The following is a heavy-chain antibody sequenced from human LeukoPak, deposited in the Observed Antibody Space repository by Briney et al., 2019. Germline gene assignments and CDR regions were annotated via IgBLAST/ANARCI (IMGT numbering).Heavy chain of an antibody. CDR1: GGSFSDYY. D-gene: IGHD3-22*01. CDR2: INHSGST. J-gene: IGHJ4*02. CDR3: ARGQWLPVFDF. V-gene: IGHV4-34*01. Sequence: PSETLSLTCAVYGGSFSDYYWSWICQPPGKGLEWIGEINHSGSTNYNPSLKSRVTISVDTSKNQFSPKLSSVTAADTAVYYCARGQWLPVFDFWGQGTLVTVSS.